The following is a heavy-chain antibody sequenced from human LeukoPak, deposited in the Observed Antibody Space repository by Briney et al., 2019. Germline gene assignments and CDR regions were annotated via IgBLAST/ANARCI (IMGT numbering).Heavy chain of an antibody. Sequence: GGSLRLSCAASGFTFSDYYMSWIRQAPGKGLEWVSYISSSGSTIYYADSVKGRFTISRDNAKNSLYLQMNSQRAEDTAVYYCARGGADYDILTGYYRPLDYWGQGTLVTVSS. CDR3: ARGGADYDILTGYYRPLDY. J-gene: IGHJ4*02. CDR1: GFTFSDYY. V-gene: IGHV3-11*01. D-gene: IGHD3-9*01. CDR2: ISSSGSTI.